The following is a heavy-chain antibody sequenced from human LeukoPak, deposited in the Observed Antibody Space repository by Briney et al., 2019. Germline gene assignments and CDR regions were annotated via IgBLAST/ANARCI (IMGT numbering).Heavy chain of an antibody. CDR1: GFTFSAYW. Sequence: PGGSLRLSCAASGFTFSAYWMYWVRQAPGQGLEYVSRIKFDGNVITYTDSVEGRFTIARDNARNIVSLQMSSLRAEDTAVYYCARGIAPEESDAIDYRGQGTLVTVSS. CDR2: IKFDGNVI. D-gene: IGHD2-15*01. J-gene: IGHJ4*02. CDR3: ARGIAPEESDAIDY. V-gene: IGHV3-74*03.